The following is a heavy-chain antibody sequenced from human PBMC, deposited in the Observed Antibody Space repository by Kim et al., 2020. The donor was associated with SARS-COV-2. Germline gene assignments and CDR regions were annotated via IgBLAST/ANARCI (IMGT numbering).Heavy chain of an antibody. CDR2: IYYSGST. D-gene: IGHD2-15*01. Sequence: SETLSLTCTVSGGSISSGGYYWSWIRQHPGKGLEWIGYIYYSGSTYYNPSLKSRVTISVDTSKNQFSLKLSSVTAADTAVYYCARITHEGIVVVPPLWGQGTLVTVSS. V-gene: IGHV4-31*03. CDR1: GGSISSGGYY. CDR3: ARITHEGIVVVPPL. J-gene: IGHJ4*02.